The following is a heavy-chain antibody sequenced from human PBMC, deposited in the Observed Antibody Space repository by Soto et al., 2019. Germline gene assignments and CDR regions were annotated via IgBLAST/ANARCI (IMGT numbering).Heavy chain of an antibody. D-gene: IGHD4-4*01. Sequence: QVQLVQSGAEVKKPGSSVQVSCKASGGTFSSYTISWVRQAPGQGLEWMGRIIPILGIANYAQKFQGRVTITADKSTSTAYMELSSMRSEDTAVYYCARAVTTSDYYYYYMDVWGKGTTVTVSS. V-gene: IGHV1-69*02. CDR3: ARAVTTSDYYYYYMDV. CDR1: GGTFSSYT. CDR2: IIPILGIA. J-gene: IGHJ6*03.